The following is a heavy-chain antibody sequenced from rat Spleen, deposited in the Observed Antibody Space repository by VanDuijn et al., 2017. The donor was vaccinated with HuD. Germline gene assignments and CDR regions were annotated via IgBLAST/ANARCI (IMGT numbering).Heavy chain of an antibody. CDR2: ISNAGDT. Sequence: EVQLVASGGGLVQPGGSLRLSCVASGLTFNNYWMTWIRQAPGKGLEWVASISNAGDTYYPDSVKGRFSISRENAKSTTYLHMNSLRSEDTATYYCSPLPGHNLDYWGQGVMVTAS. CDR1: GLTFNNYW. J-gene: IGHJ2*01. CDR3: SPLPGHNLDY. V-gene: IGHV5-31*01. D-gene: IGHD1-4*01.